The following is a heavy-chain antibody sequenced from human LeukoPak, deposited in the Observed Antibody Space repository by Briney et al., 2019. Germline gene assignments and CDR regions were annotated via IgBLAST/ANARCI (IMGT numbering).Heavy chain of an antibody. CDR3: AKSGDYGDYGESNYFDY. CDR2: ISGSGGST. Sequence: GGSLRLSCAASGFTFSSYAMSRVRQAPGKGLEWVSAISGSGGSTYYADSVKGRFTISRDNSKNTLYLQMNSLRAEDTAVYYCAKSGDYGDYGESNYFDYWGQGTLVTVSS. CDR1: GFTFSSYA. V-gene: IGHV3-23*01. D-gene: IGHD4-17*01. J-gene: IGHJ4*02.